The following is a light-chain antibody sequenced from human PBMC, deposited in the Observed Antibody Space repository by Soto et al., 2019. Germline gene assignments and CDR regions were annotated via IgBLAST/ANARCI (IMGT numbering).Light chain of an antibody. CDR2: ANS. J-gene: IGLJ1*01. Sequence: QSVLTQPPSVSGAPGQRVTISCTGSSSNIGAGYDVHWYQQLPGRAPKLLIYANSNRPSGVPDRFSGSRSGTSASLAITGLQAEDEADYSCQSYDNSLSGFYVFGTGTQLTVL. V-gene: IGLV1-40*01. CDR3: QSYDNSLSGFYV. CDR1: SSNIGAGYD.